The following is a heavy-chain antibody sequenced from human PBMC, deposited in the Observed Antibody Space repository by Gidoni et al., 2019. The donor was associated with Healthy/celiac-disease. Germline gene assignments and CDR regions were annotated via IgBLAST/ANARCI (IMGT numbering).Heavy chain of an antibody. D-gene: IGHD5-18*01. V-gene: IGHV3-30-3*01. J-gene: IGHJ6*04. CDR1: GLPFSSYA. CDR3: ARGVQLWSNYYYYGMDV. Sequence: QVQLVESGGGVVQPGRSLRLSCAASGLPFSSYAMHWVRQAPGKGLEWVAVISYDGSNKYYADSVKGRFTISRDNSKNTLYLQMNSLRAEDTAVYYCARGVQLWSNYYYYGMDVWGKGTTVTVTS. CDR2: ISYDGSNK.